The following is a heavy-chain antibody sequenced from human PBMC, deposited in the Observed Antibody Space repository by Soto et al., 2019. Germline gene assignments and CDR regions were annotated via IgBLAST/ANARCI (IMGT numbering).Heavy chain of an antibody. CDR3: SRSLNS. CDR1: GFTFSTYW. V-gene: IGHV3-7*01. J-gene: IGHJ4*02. CDR2: INQDGSEK. Sequence: EVQLMESGGGLVQPGGSLRLSCAASGFTFSTYWMDWVRQTPGKGLEWVANINQDGSEKNYVDSVKGRFTIYRDNAKNSLYLQMSSLTAEDSALYYCSRSLNSWGQGPLVTVSS.